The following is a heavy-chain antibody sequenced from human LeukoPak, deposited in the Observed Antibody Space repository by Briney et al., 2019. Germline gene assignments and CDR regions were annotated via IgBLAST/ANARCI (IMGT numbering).Heavy chain of an antibody. Sequence: SETLSLTCAVYGGSLSGYYWSWIRQPPGKGLEWIGYIYYSGSTNYNPSLKSRVTISVDTSKNQFSLKLSSVTAADTAVYYCARQVLYYYDSSAHRAFDIWGQGTMVTVSS. V-gene: IGHV4-59*08. CDR3: ARQVLYYYDSSAHRAFDI. D-gene: IGHD3-22*01. CDR1: GGSLSGYY. J-gene: IGHJ3*02. CDR2: IYYSGST.